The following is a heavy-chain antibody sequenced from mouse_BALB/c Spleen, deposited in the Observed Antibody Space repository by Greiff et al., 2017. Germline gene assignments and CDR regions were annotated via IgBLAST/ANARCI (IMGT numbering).Heavy chain of an antibody. CDR3: ARDDGNYAGFAY. Sequence: EVQRVESGGGLVKPGGSLKLSCAASGFTFSDYYMYWVRQTPEKRLEWVATISDGGSYTYYPDSVKGRFTISRDNAKNNLYLQMSSLKSEDTAMYYCARDDGNYAGFAYWGQGTLVTVSA. CDR2: ISDGGSYT. J-gene: IGHJ3*01. CDR1: GFTFSDYY. D-gene: IGHD2-1*01. V-gene: IGHV5-4*02.